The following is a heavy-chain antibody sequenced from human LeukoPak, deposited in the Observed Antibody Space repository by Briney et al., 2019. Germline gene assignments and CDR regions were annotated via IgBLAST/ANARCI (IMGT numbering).Heavy chain of an antibody. V-gene: IGHV3-72*01. CDR1: GFTFSDHY. J-gene: IGHJ4*02. CDR2: TRSKANSYTT. CDR3: ARGRGYYGDYNFDY. D-gene: IGHD4-17*01. Sequence: GGSLRLSCAASGFTFSDHYMDWVRQAPGKGLEWVGRTRSKANSYTTEYAASVKGRFTISRDDSKSSLYLQMNSLKTEDTAVYYCARGRGYYGDYNFDYWGQGTLVTVSS.